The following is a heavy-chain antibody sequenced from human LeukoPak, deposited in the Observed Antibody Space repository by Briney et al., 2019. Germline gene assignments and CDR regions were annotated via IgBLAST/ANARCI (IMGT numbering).Heavy chain of an antibody. Sequence: PGGSLRLSCAASGFIFRSYTMRWVRQAPGKGLEWVALIWFDGSNKYYADSVKGRFTISRDNSKNTLFLQMNSLRGEDTAVYYCARSITGDVPDFDHWGQGTLVTVSS. CDR3: ARSITGDVPDFDH. CDR2: IWFDGSNK. D-gene: IGHD7-27*01. V-gene: IGHV3-33*01. CDR1: GFIFRSYT. J-gene: IGHJ4*02.